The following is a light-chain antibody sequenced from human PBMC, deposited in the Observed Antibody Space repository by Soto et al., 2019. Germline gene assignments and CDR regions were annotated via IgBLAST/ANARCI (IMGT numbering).Light chain of an antibody. V-gene: IGLV7-43*01. J-gene: IGLJ2*01. CDR2: STS. CDR1: TGAVTSGYY. Sequence: QAVVTQEPSLTVSPGGTVTLTCASSTGAVTSGYYPNWFQQKPGQAPRALIYSTSNKYSWTPARFSCSLLGGKAALTLSGVQPEDEAEYYCLLYYGGQLGVFGGGTKLTVL. CDR3: LLYYGGQLGV.